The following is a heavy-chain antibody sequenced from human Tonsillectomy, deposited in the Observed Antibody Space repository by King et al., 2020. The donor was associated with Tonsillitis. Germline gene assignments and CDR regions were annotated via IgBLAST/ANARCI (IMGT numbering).Heavy chain of an antibody. CDR2: IYYSVST. CDR1: GGSISSYY. CDR3: ARDRAVAGIDY. Sequence: QLQESGPGLVKPSETLSLTCTVSGGSISSYYWSWIRQPPGKGLEWIGFIYYSVSTNDNPSLKSRAPISVDTSKNQLSLKLSSVTAADTAVYYCARDRAVAGIDYWGQGTLVTVSS. J-gene: IGHJ4*02. D-gene: IGHD6-19*01. V-gene: IGHV4-59*01.